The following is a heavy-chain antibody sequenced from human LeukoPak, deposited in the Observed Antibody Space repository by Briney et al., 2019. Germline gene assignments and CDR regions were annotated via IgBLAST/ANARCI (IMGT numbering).Heavy chain of an antibody. Sequence: GGSLRLSCAASGFTFSSYSMNWVRQAPGKGLEWVSSISSSSSYIYYADSVKGRLTISRDNAKNSLYLQMNSLRAEDTAVYYCASEEQSAFDIWGQGTMVTVSS. V-gene: IGHV3-21*01. CDR1: GFTFSSYS. CDR3: ASEEQSAFDI. CDR2: ISSSSSYI. J-gene: IGHJ3*02. D-gene: IGHD1-26*01.